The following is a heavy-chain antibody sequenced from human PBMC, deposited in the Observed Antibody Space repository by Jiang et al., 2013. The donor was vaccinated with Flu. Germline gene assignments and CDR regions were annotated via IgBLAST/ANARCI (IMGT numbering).Heavy chain of an antibody. CDR2: IYSSGRT. D-gene: IGHD6-19*01. CDR1: GGSINNYY. J-gene: IGHJ4*02. V-gene: IGHV4-4*07. Sequence: PGLVKPSETLSLICNVSGGSINNYYWNWIRQPAGKGLEWIGRIYSSGRTNYNPSLKSRVTMSVDTSKKQFSLRLSSVTAADTAVYYCARDGGDSSGWYVTFDSWGQGTLVTVSS. CDR3: ARDGGDSSGWYVTFDS.